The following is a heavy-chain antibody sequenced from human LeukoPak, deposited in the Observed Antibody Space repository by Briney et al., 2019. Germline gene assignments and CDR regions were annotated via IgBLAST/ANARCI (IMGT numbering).Heavy chain of an antibody. CDR3: ARVGTYYDVLTGYSPKGAFDY. CDR1: GGSFSGYY. Sequence: QPSETLSLTCAVYGGSFSGYYWSWIRQPPGKGLEWIGEINHSGSTNYNPSLKSRVTISVDTSKNQFSLKLSSVTAADTAVYYCARVGTYYDVLTGYSPKGAFDYWGQGTLVTVSS. D-gene: IGHD3-9*01. CDR2: INHSGST. V-gene: IGHV4-34*01. J-gene: IGHJ4*02.